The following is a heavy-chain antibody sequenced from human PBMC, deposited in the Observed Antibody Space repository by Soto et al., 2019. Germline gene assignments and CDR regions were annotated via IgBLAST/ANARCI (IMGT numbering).Heavy chain of an antibody. Sequence: QVQLVQSGAEVKEPGASVRVSCKASGYTFTSHTLHWARQAPGQGLEWMGWIIVSNGSPRYAPQFQVRVTFGRDTSATTAYMELISLTAEDTAVYYCAGEPEDGVPGDYWGQGTLVVVSS. J-gene: IGHJ4*02. CDR1: GYTFTSHT. CDR3: AGEPEDGVPGDY. D-gene: IGHD3-3*01. V-gene: IGHV1-3*01. CDR2: IIVSNGSP.